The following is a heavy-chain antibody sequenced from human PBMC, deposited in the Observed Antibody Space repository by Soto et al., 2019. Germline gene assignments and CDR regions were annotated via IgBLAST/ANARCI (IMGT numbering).Heavy chain of an antibody. D-gene: IGHD4-4*01. CDR3: AAMTTVTTGFDY. V-gene: IGHV3-30*03. Sequence: QVQLVESGGGVVQPGRSLRLSCAASGFSFNTYDMHWVRQAPDKGLEWVAVISYDANRKYYADSLKGRFTISRDNSKNTLYLQMNSLRPEGTAVYYCAAMTTVTTGFDYWGPGTLVTVSS. CDR1: GFSFNTYD. CDR2: ISYDANRK. J-gene: IGHJ4*02.